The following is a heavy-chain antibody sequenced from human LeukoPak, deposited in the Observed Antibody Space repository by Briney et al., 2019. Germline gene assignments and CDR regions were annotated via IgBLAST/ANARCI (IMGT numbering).Heavy chain of an antibody. V-gene: IGHV3-23*01. Sequence: PGGTLRLSCAASGFIFSSYGMTWVRQAPGKGLEWVSGISNTEGRTYYADSVKGRFTISRDNSKNTLYLQMNTLRAEDTAVYYCAKGPPSTMIVVVTRPKFFQHWGQGTLVTVSS. CDR3: AKGPPSTMIVVVTRPKFFQH. CDR2: ISNTEGRT. CDR1: GFIFSSYG. D-gene: IGHD3-22*01. J-gene: IGHJ1*01.